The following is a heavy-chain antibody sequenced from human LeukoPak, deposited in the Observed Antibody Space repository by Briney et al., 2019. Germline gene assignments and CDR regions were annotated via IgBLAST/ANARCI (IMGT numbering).Heavy chain of an antibody. CDR2: IIPIFGTA. CDR3: ARVLSDGSGSYDYFDY. J-gene: IGHJ4*02. V-gene: IGHV1-69*06. Sequence: ASVKVSCKASGGTFSSYAISWVRQAPGQGLEWMGGIIPIFGTANYAQKFQGRVTITADKSTSTAYMELSSLRSEDTAVYYCARVLSDGSGSYDYFDYWGQGTLVTVSS. CDR1: GGTFSSYA. D-gene: IGHD3-10*01.